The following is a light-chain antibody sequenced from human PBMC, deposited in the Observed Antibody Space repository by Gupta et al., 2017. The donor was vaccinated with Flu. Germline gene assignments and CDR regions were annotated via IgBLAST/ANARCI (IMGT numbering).Light chain of an antibody. J-gene: IGLJ3*02. V-gene: IGLV1-40*01. CDR3: QSYDSSLSGSKV. Sequence: QSVLTQPPSVPWAPGQSVTIPCPGSSSSIGAGYDVHWYQQLPGTAPKLLIYGNSNRPSGVPDRFSGSKSGTSASLAITGLQAEDEADYYCQSYDSSLSGSKVFGGGTKLTVL. CDR2: GNS. CDR1: SSSIGAGYD.